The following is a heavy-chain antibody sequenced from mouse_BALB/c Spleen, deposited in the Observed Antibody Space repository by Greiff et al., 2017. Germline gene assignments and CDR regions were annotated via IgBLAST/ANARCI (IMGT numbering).Heavy chain of an antibody. CDR2: INPYNDGT. CDR3: AREGADLTTVPLAY. CDR1: GYTFTSYV. D-gene: IGHD1-1*01. Sequence: VQLKQSGPELVKPGASVKMSCKASGYTFTSYVMHWVKQKPGQGLEWIGYINPYNDGTKYNEKFKGKATLTSDKSSSTAYMELSSLTSEDSAVYYCAREGADLTTVPLAYWGQGTLVTVSA. V-gene: IGHV1-14*01. J-gene: IGHJ3*01.